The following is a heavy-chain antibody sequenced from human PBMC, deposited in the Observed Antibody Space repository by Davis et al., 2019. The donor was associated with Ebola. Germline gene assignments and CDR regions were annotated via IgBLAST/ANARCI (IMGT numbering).Heavy chain of an antibody. CDR2: INSGGGLT. CDR3: AREVLASFDY. Sequence: GESLKISCAASGFTFSSYWMHWVRQAPGKGLVWVSRINSGGGLTTYADSVKGRFTISRDNAKNTLYLQMNSLRAEDTAVYYCAREVLASFDYWGQGILVTVSS. J-gene: IGHJ4*02. D-gene: IGHD4/OR15-4a*01. V-gene: IGHV3-74*03. CDR1: GFTFSSYW.